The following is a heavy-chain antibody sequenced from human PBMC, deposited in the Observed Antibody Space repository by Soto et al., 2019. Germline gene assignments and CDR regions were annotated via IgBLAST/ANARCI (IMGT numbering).Heavy chain of an antibody. CDR2: IYWDDDK. D-gene: IGHD7-27*01. J-gene: IGHJ2*01. CDR1: GFSLTTSGVG. Sequence: QITLKESGPPLVKPTQTLTLTCTFSGFSLTTSGVGVGWIRQPPGKALEWRALIYWDDDKRYSPSLKSRLTITNDTSKNQVVLTMTKMDPVDTATYYCAHRETGTSHWNSDLWGRGALVTASS. V-gene: IGHV2-5*02. CDR3: AHRETGTSHWNSDL.